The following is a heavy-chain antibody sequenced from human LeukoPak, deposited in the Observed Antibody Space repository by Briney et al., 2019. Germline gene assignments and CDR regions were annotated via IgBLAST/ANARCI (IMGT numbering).Heavy chain of an antibody. D-gene: IGHD3-3*01. Sequence: GGSLRLSCAASGFTFSSYWMHWVRQAPGKGLVWVSRINSDGSSTSYADSVKGRFTISRDNAKNTLYLQMNSLRAEDTAVYYCARVMELFLSGYYGGFDYWGQGTLVTVSS. CDR3: ARVMELFLSGYYGGFDY. CDR2: INSDGSST. J-gene: IGHJ4*02. CDR1: GFTFSSYW. V-gene: IGHV3-74*01.